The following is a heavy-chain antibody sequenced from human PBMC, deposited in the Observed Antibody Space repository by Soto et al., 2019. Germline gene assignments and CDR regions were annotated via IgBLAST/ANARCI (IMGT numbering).Heavy chain of an antibody. J-gene: IGHJ6*02. Sequence: GGSLRLSYAASGFTFSSYAMSWVRQAPGKGLEWVSAISGSGGSTYYADSVKGRFTISRDNSKNTLYLQMNSLRAEDTAVYYCARAFAGVRYFDWLSSRFFDYGMDVWGQGTTVTVSS. CDR3: ARAFAGVRYFDWLSSRFFDYGMDV. D-gene: IGHD3-9*01. CDR1: GFTFSSYA. CDR2: ISGSGGST. V-gene: IGHV3-23*01.